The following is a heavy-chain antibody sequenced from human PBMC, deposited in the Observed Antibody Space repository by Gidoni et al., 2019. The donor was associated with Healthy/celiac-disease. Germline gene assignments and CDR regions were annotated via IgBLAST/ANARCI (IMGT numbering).Heavy chain of an antibody. CDR3: ARDSRIVDYVDY. D-gene: IGHD2-15*01. J-gene: IGHJ4*02. Sequence: QVQLQESGPGLVKPSETLSLTCTVSGGSISSYYWSWIRQPAGKGREWSGRIYTSGSTNYNPSLKSRVTMSVDTSKNQFSLKLSSVTAADTAVYYCARDSRIVDYVDYWGQGTLVTVSS. CDR2: IYTSGST. V-gene: IGHV4-4*07. CDR1: GGSISSYY.